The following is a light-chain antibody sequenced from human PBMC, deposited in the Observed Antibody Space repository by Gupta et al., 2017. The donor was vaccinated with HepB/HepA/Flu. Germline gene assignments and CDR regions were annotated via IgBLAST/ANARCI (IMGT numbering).Light chain of an antibody. J-gene: IGLJ3*02. Sequence: QSALTHPRPVSGSPAQSVTISCTGTSSDVGGYNYVSWYQQHPGKAPKLMIYDVSKRPSGVPDRFSGSKSGNTASLTISGRQAEEEADYYCCSYAGSYTWVFGGGTKLTVL. CDR2: DVS. CDR1: SSDVGGYNY. CDR3: CSYAGSYTWV. V-gene: IGLV2-11*01.